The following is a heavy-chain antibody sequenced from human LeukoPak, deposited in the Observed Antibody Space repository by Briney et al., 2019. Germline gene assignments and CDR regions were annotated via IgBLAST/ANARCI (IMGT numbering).Heavy chain of an antibody. D-gene: IGHD3-3*01. J-gene: IGHJ4*02. CDR3: AKAAVYYDFWSGYF. CDR2: ISGSGGST. CDR1: GFTFSSYA. Sequence: PGRSLRLSCAASGFTFSSYAMSWVRQAPGKGLERVSAISGSGGSTYYADSVKGRFTISRDNSKNTLYLQMNSLRAEDTAVYYCAKAAVYYDFWSGYFWGQGTLVTVSS. V-gene: IGHV3-23*01.